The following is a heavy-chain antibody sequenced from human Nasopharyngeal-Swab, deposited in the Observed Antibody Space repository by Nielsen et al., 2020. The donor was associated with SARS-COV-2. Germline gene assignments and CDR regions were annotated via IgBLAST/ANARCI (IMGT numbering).Heavy chain of an antibody. D-gene: IGHD6-6*01. CDR2: ISWNSGNK. CDR3: ARIAGRGSIYYYYMDV. V-gene: IGHV3-9*01. J-gene: IGHJ6*03. CDR1: GFSFDDYA. Sequence: SLKISCAASGFSFDDYAMHWVRQPPGKGLEWVSRISWNSGNKHYADSVKGRFTISKDSAKNSLYLQMNSLRADDTAVYFCARIAGRGSIYYYYMDVWGTGTTVTVSS.